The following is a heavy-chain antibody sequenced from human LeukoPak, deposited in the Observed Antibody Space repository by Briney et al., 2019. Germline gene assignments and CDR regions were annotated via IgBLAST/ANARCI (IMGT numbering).Heavy chain of an antibody. CDR2: INHSGGT. Sequence: SETLSLTCAVYGGSLTAYYWSWFRQPPGKGLEWIGEINHSGGTNYNASLKSRVAISVDASKNQFSLKVASVTAADMAVYYCARLLPIKGGDVWGQGTTVTASS. V-gene: IGHV4-34*01. CDR3: ARLLPIKGGDV. J-gene: IGHJ6*02. CDR1: GGSLTAYY. D-gene: IGHD2-15*01.